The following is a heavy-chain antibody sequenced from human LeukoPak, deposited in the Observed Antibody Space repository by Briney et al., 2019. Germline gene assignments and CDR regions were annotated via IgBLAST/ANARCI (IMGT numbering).Heavy chain of an antibody. J-gene: IGHJ4*02. Sequence: PGGSLRLSCAASGFSFSSYGMHWVRQAPGKGLEWVAVIWDDGSYKYYADSVKGRFTISRDNSKNTLYLQMNSLRAEDTAVYYCAKPTRGSGGSLLIDYWGQGTLVTVSS. V-gene: IGHV3-33*06. CDR2: IWDDGSYK. CDR1: GFSFSSYG. D-gene: IGHD2-15*01. CDR3: AKPTRGSGGSLLIDY.